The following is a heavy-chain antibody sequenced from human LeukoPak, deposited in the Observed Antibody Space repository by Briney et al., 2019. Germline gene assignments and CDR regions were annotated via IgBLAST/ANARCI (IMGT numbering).Heavy chain of an antibody. CDR2: INPSGGIT. D-gene: IGHD3-22*01. Sequence: ASVKVSCKASGYTFTTYYIHWVRQAPGQGLEWMGIINPSGGITTYAQKFQGRVAMTKDVSTNTVYMELSSLTSEDTAVYYCAREGEGYYYASPNGIWFDPWGQGTLVTVSS. CDR3: AREGEGYYYASPNGIWFDP. V-gene: IGHV1-46*01. CDR1: GYTFTTYY. J-gene: IGHJ5*02.